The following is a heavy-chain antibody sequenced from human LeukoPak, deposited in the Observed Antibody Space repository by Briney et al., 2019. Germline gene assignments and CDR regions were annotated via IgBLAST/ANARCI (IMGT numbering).Heavy chain of an antibody. CDR3: ARDEQGMVDY. CDR1: GFTFSSYA. J-gene: IGHJ4*02. CDR2: ISSSGGST. V-gene: IGHV3-64*01. Sequence: PGGSLRLSCAASGFTFSSYAMHWVRQAPGKGLEYVSAISSSGGSTYYANSVKGRFTISRDNSKNTLYLQMGSLRAEDMAVYYCARDEQGMVDYWGQGTLVTVSS. D-gene: IGHD2-8*01.